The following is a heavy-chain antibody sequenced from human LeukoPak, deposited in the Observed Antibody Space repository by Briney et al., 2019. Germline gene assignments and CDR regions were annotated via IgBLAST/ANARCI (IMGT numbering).Heavy chain of an antibody. CDR2: ISYDGSNK. CDR1: GFTFSSYA. V-gene: IGHV3-30-3*01. Sequence: GGSLRLSCAASGFTFSSYAMHWVRQAPGKGLEWVAVISYDGSNKYYADSVKGRFTISRDNSKNTLYLQMNSLRAEDTAVYYCASGYFDYWGQGTLVTVSS. CDR3: ASGYFDY. J-gene: IGHJ4*02.